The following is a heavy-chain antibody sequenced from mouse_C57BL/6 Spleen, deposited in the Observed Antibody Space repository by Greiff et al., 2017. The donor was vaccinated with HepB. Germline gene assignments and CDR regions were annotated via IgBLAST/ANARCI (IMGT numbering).Heavy chain of an antibody. D-gene: IGHD1-1*01. J-gene: IGHJ3*01. CDR1: GYTFTDYY. V-gene: IGHV1-26*01. CDR3: ARDYGSSYVFTY. Sequence: EVQLQQSGPELVKPGASVKISCKASGYTFTDYYMNWVKQSHGKSLEWIGDINPNNGGTSYNQKFKGKATLTVDKSSSTAYMELLSLTSEDSAVYYCARDYGSSYVFTYWGQGTLVTVSA. CDR2: INPNNGGT.